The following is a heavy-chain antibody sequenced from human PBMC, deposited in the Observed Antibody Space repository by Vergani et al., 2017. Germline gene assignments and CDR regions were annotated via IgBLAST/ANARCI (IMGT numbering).Heavy chain of an antibody. CDR1: GFTFSSYA. D-gene: IGHD6-13*01. Sequence: QVQLVESGGGVVQPGRSLRLSCAASGFTFSSYAMHWVRQAPGKGLEWVAVISYDGSNKYYADSVKGRFTITRDNSKNTLYLQMNSLSAEDTAVYYWARDEPLMAAACTIPPRCYCYIDGWSKGTTVTVSS. CDR3: ARDEPLMAAACTIPPRCYCYIDG. J-gene: IGHJ6*03. CDR2: ISYDGSNK. V-gene: IGHV3-30-3*01.